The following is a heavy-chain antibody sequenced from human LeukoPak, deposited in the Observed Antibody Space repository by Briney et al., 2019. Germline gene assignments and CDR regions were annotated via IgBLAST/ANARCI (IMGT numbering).Heavy chain of an antibody. Sequence: SETLSLTCTVSGGSISSSSYYWGWLRQPPGTGLEWIVSIYYSGSTYYNPSRKRRVTISVNTSKNQFSLRLSSVTGADTAVYYCARDGVGGDYVDYWGQGTLVTVSS. D-gene: IGHD2-15*01. J-gene: IGHJ4*02. CDR3: ARDGVGGDYVDY. V-gene: IGHV4-39*07. CDR2: IYYSGST. CDR1: GGSISSSSYY.